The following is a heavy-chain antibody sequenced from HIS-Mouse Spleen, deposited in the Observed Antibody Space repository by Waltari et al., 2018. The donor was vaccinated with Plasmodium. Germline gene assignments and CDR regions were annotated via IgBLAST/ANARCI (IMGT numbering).Heavy chain of an antibody. CDR3: ASLPRVEEVTTPFYYYYYGMDV. CDR1: GGSFSGYY. D-gene: IGHD4-4*01. CDR2: INHSGST. J-gene: IGHJ6*02. V-gene: IGHV4-34*01. Sequence: QVQLQQWGAGLLKPSETLSLTCAVYGGSFSGYYWRWIRQPPGKGLEWIGEINHSGSTNYNPSLKSRVTISVDTSKNQFSLKLSSVTAADTAVYYCASLPRVEEVTTPFYYYYYGMDVWGQGTTVTVSS.